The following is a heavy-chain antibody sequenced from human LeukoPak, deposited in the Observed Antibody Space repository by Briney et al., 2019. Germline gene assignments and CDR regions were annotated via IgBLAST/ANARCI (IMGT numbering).Heavy chain of an antibody. D-gene: IGHD1-26*01. CDR2: IYSGGST. J-gene: IGHJ4*02. V-gene: IGHV3-53*05. CDR1: GFTVSSNY. CDR3: ATYSGSYPGYFDY. Sequence: GGSLRLSCAASGFTVSSNYMSWVRQAPGKGLEWVSVIYSGGSTYYADSVKGRFTISRDNSKNTLYLQMNSLRAEDTAVYYCATYSGSYPGYFDYWGQGTLVTVSS.